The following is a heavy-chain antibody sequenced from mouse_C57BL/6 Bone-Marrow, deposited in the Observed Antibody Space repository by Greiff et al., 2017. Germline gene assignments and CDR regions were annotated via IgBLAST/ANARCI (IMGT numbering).Heavy chain of an antibody. V-gene: IGHV1-76*01. CDR2: IYPGSGNT. Sequence: QVQLQQSGAELVRPGASVKLSCKASGYTFTDYYINWVKQRPGQGLEWIARIYPGSGNTYYNEKFKGKATLTAEKSSSTAYMQLSSLTSEDSAVYFCAALGYYGSSFAYWGQGTLCTVSA. CDR1: GYTFTDYY. CDR3: AALGYYGSSFAY. D-gene: IGHD1-1*01. J-gene: IGHJ3*01.